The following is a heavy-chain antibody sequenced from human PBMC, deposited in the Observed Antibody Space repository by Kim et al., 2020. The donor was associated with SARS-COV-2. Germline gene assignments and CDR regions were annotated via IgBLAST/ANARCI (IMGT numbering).Heavy chain of an antibody. D-gene: IGHD6-13*01. Sequence: SVKVSCKASGGTFSSYAISWVRQAPGQGLEWMGGIIPIFDSANHAQKFQGRVTITADESTSTVYMALSSLGSEDTAVYYCARVGDSSSWYSPFDYWGQGTLVTVSS. CDR3: ARVGDSSSWYSPFDY. CDR1: GGTFSSYA. CDR2: IIPIFDSA. V-gene: IGHV1-69*13. J-gene: IGHJ4*02.